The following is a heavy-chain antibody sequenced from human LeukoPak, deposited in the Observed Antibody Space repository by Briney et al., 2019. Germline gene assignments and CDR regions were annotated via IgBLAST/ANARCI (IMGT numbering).Heavy chain of an antibody. CDR1: GAFVSSGSYH. D-gene: IGHD2-2*01. Sequence: SETLSLTCTVSGAFVSSGSYHWSWIRHPPGRGLEWIGYIYYDGSTKYNPSLKGRVTISRDTSKNQFSLKVSSVTAADTALYYCARERGEYCDNTSCSNYYLDYWGQGTLVTVSS. V-gene: IGHV4-61*01. CDR2: IYYDGST. J-gene: IGHJ4*02. CDR3: ARERGEYCDNTSCSNYYLDY.